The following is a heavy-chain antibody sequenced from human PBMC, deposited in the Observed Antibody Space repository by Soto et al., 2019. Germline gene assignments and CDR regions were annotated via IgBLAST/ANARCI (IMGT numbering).Heavy chain of an antibody. Sequence: EVQLVESGGGLVKPGGSLRLSCAASGFSLRSYSMNWVRQAPGKGLEWVSSISSSSNNIYYADSVKGRFTISRDNAKNSLFLQVNSLRDEDPAVYFCARALTTATGAFDYWGQGTLVTVSS. V-gene: IGHV3-21*01. D-gene: IGHD6-13*01. CDR3: ARALTTATGAFDY. CDR1: GFSLRSYS. CDR2: ISSSSNNI. J-gene: IGHJ4*02.